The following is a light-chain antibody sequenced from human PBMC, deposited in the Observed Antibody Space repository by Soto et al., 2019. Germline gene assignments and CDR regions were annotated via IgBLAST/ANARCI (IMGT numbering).Light chain of an antibody. CDR1: SSDVGSYNL. CDR2: EGS. J-gene: IGLJ2*01. CDR3: CSYAGSSLV. V-gene: IGLV2-23*01. Sequence: QSALTQPASVSGSPGQSITISCTGTSSDVGSYNLVSWYQQHPGKAPKLMIYEGSKRPSGVSNRFSGSKSGNTDSLTISGLQAEDEADYYCCSYAGSSLVFGGGTKVTVL.